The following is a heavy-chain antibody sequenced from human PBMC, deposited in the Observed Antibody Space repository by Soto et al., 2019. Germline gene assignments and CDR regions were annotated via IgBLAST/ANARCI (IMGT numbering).Heavy chain of an antibody. CDR3: ATSVNSAMAFDY. V-gene: IGHV1-46*01. J-gene: IGHJ4*02. D-gene: IGHD5-18*01. Sequence: HVQLVQSGAEVKKPGASVRVSCKASGYTFTHYYIHWVRQAPGQGLEWMGIINPNGGITTYAQKFRAGFSMTRDTSTSTVYLELSSLRSEDSAVYYCATSVNSAMAFDYWGQGTLVNVSS. CDR1: GYTFTHYY. CDR2: INPNGGIT.